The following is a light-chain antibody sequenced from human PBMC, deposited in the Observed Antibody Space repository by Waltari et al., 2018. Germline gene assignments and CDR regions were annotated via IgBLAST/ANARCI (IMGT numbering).Light chain of an antibody. Sequence: QSALTQPRSVSGSPGQSVTISCTKPINYVSWYQQHPCKAPKLIIYYDNKRPSGVPDRFSGYRSGKPASRTISGPQTEDEADYYCCSFAGSHTEIFEGGTKLTVL. CDR3: CSFAGSHTEI. CDR1: INY. J-gene: IGLJ2*01. CDR2: YDN. V-gene: IGLV2-11*01.